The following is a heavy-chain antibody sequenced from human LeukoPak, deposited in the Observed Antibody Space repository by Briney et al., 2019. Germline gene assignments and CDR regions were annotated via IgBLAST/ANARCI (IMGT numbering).Heavy chain of an antibody. CDR3: ARVWIQLWCMDV. D-gene: IGHD5-18*01. V-gene: IGHV4-39*07. Sequence: SETLSLTCTVSGGSISSSGYYWGWIRQPLGKGLEWIGSIYHSGSTYYNPSLKSRVTISVDTSKNQFSLKLSSVTAADTAVYYCARVWIQLWCMDVWGQGTTVTVSS. CDR2: IYHSGST. CDR1: GGSISSSGYY. J-gene: IGHJ6*02.